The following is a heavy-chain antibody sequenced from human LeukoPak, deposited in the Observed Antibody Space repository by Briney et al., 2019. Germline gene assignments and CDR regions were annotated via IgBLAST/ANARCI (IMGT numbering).Heavy chain of an antibody. D-gene: IGHD6-13*01. J-gene: IGHJ4*02. Sequence: SETLSLTCTVSGGSISISSYYWGWIRQPPGKELEWIGSVYYSGSTYYYPSLKSRVTISVDTSKNQFSLRLSSVTAADTAVYYCVRHLGGSSWFDYWGQGTLVTVSS. V-gene: IGHV4-39*01. CDR1: GGSISISSYY. CDR3: VRHLGGSSWFDY. CDR2: VYYSGST.